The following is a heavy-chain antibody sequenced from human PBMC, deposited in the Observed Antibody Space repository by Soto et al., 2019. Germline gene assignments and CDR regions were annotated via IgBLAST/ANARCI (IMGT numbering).Heavy chain of an antibody. V-gene: IGHV1-18*01. CDR3: ARGPPSIVGATTDAFDI. CDR1: GYTFTSYG. CDR2: ISAYNGNT. D-gene: IGHD1-26*01. J-gene: IGHJ3*02. Sequence: ASVKVSCKASGYTFTSYGISWVRQAPGQGLEWMGWISAYNGNTNYAQKLQGRVTMTTDTSTSTAYMELRSLRSDDTAVYYCARGPPSIVGATTDAFDIWGQGTMVTVSS.